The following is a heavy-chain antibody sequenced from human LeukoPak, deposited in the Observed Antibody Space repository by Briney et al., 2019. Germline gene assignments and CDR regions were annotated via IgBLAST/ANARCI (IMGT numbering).Heavy chain of an antibody. CDR3: ARDLGLGYCSSTSCLTPFDP. CDR2: ISSTSKYI. J-gene: IGHJ5*02. CDR1: EFTFSSYN. Sequence: GGSLRLSCAASEFTFSSYNMNWVRQAPGKGLEWVSSISSTSKYIYYADSVKGRFTISRDNAKNSLYLQMNSLRAEDTAVYYCARDLGLGYCSSTSCLTPFDPWGQGTLVTVSS. V-gene: IGHV3-21*01. D-gene: IGHD2-2*01.